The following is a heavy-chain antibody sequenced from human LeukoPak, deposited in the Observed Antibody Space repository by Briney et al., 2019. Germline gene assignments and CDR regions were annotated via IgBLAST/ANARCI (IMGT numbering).Heavy chain of an antibody. CDR3: ARGEYSSSGLDY. J-gene: IGHJ4*02. D-gene: IGHD6-6*01. Sequence: GGSLRLSCAASGFTFSSYGMHWVRQAPGKGLEWVAVISYDGSNKYYADSVKGRFTISRDNSKNTLYLQMNSLRAEDTAVYYCARGEYSSSGLDYWGQGTLVTVSS. CDR1: GFTFSSYG. CDR2: ISYDGSNK. V-gene: IGHV3-30*03.